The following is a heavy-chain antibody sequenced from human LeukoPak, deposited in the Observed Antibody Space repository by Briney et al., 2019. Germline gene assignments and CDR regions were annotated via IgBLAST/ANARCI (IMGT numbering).Heavy chain of an antibody. D-gene: IGHD4-17*01. CDR1: GYTFTGYY. J-gene: IGHJ5*02. Sequence: ASVKVSCKASGYTFTGYYMHWVRQAPGQGLEWMGQINPNSGGTNYAQKFQGRVTMTRDTSISTAYMELSRLRSDDTAVYYCARDRGTYGDYWFDPWGQGTLVTVSS. CDR3: ARDRGTYGDYWFDP. V-gene: IGHV1-2*06. CDR2: INPNSGGT.